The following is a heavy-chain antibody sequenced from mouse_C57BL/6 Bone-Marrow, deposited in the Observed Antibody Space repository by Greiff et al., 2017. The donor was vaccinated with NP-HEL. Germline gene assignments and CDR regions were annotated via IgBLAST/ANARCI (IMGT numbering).Heavy chain of an antibody. V-gene: IGHV1-81*01. CDR1: GYTFTRYG. Sequence: QVQLQQPGAELARPGASVKLSCKASGYTFTRYGISWVKQRTGQGLEWIGEIYPRSGNTYYNEKFKGKATLTADKSSSTAYMELRSLTSEDSAVYFCARSSKRGYYAMDYWGQGTSVTVSS. CDR2: IYPRSGNT. J-gene: IGHJ4*01. CDR3: ARSSKRGYYAMDY. D-gene: IGHD2-5*01.